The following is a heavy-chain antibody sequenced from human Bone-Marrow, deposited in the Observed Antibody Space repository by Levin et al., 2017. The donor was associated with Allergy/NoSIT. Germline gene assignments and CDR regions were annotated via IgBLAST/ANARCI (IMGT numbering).Heavy chain of an antibody. CDR2: IYPSGGST. CDR3: AREGNSYDSGSTYSFDY. Sequence: GESLKISCKASGYTFTTYYMHWVRQAPGQGLEWMGIIYPSGGSTEYAQKFQGRVTVTRDTSTSTVYMELSSLRSEDTAVYYCAREGNSYDSGSTYSFDYWGQGTLVTVSS. D-gene: IGHD3-10*01. V-gene: IGHV1-46*01. J-gene: IGHJ4*02. CDR1: GYTFTTYY.